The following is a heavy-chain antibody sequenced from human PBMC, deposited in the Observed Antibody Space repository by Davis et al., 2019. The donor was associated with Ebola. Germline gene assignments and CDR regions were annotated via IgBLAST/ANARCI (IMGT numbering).Heavy chain of an antibody. CDR2: IIPIFGTA. D-gene: IGHD2/OR15-2a*01. V-gene: IGHV1-69*13. CDR1: GGTFSSYA. Sequence: SVKVSCKASGGTFSSYAISWVRQAPGQGLEWMGGIIPIFGTANYAQKFQGRVTITADESTSTAYMELSSLRSEDTAVYYCAMGRVLQRYYDYGMDVWGQGTTVTVSS. J-gene: IGHJ6*02. CDR3: AMGRVLQRYYDYGMDV.